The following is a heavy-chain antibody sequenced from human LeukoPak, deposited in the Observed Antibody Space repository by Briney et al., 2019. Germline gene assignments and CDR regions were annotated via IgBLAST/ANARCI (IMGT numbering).Heavy chain of an antibody. CDR1: GFTFSSYE. D-gene: IGHD3-16*02. CDR3: ARGHRLYGMVV. CDR2: IGSSGITI. Sequence: PGGSLRLSCAASGFTFSSYEMSWVRQAPGKGLEWVSYIGSSGITIYYADSVKGRFTISRDNAKNSLYLQMDSLRAEDTAVYYCARGHRLYGMVVWGKGTTVTVSS. V-gene: IGHV3-48*03. J-gene: IGHJ6*04.